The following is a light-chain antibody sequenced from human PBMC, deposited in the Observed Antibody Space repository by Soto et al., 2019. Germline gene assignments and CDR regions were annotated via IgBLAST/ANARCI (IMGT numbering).Light chain of an antibody. V-gene: IGKV1-39*01. CDR3: QQSFTTPWT. CDR2: APS. CDR1: QMISAY. J-gene: IGKJ1*01. Sequence: DIQMTQSPSSLSASVGDTVTITCRTSQMISAYLNWYQQKPGKAPKVLVFAPSTLPSWVPSRFSASGSGTDFTLTISGLQPEDAATYYCQQSFTTPWTFGQGTKVEIK.